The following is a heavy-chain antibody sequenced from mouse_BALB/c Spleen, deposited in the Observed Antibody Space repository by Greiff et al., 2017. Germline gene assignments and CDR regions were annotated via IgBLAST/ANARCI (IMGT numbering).Heavy chain of an antibody. CDR3: ARGPYYGSSYVGYFDV. Sequence: DVKLVESGGGLVQPGGSLRLSCATSGFTFSDFYMEWVRQPPGKRLEWIAASRNKANDYTTEYSASVKGRFIVSRDTSQSILYLQMNALRAEDTAIYYCARGPYYGSSYVGYFDVWGAGTTVTFSS. D-gene: IGHD1-1*01. CDR2: SRNKANDYTT. CDR1: GFTFSDFY. J-gene: IGHJ1*01. V-gene: IGHV7-1*02.